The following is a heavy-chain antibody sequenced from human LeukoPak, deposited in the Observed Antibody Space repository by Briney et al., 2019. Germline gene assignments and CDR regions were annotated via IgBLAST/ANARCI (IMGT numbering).Heavy chain of an antibody. Sequence: ASVKVSCKASGGTFSSYAISWVRQAPGQGLEWMGRIIPIFGTANYAQKFQGRVTITTDESTSTAYVELSSLRSEDTAVYYCARDRPRWPFDPWGQGTLVTVSS. CDR1: GGTFSSYA. D-gene: IGHD2-15*01. CDR3: ARDRPRWPFDP. CDR2: IIPIFGTA. J-gene: IGHJ5*02. V-gene: IGHV1-69*05.